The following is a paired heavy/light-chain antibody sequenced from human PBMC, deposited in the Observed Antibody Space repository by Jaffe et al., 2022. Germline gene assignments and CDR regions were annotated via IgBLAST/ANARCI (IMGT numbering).Heavy chain of an antibody. D-gene: IGHD3-22*01. CDR2: IYWDDDK. J-gene: IGHJ4*02. CDR1: GFSLSTSGVG. V-gene: IGHV2-5*02. CDR3: AHSRPTYYYDSSGYYGFDY. Sequence: QITLKESGPTLVKPTQTLTLTCTFSGFSLSTSGVGVGWIRQPPGKALEWLALIYWDDDKRYSPSLKSRLTITKDTSKNQVVLTMTNMDPVDTATYYCAHSRPTYYYDSSGYYGFDYWGQGTLVTVSS.
Light chain of an antibody. J-gene: IGLJ3*02. Sequence: QSVLTQPPSVSGAPGQRVTISCTGSSSNIGAGYDVHWYQQLPGTAPKLLIYGNSNRPSGVPDRFSGSKSGTSASLAITGLQAEDEADYYCQSYDSSLSVLFGGGTKLTVL. CDR3: QSYDSSLSVL. CDR2: GNS. CDR1: SSNIGAGYD. V-gene: IGLV1-40*01.